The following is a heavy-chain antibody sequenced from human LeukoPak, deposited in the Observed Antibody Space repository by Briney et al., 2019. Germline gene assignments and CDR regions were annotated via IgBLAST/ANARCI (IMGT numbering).Heavy chain of an antibody. V-gene: IGHV3-66*01. Sequence: PGGSLRLSCGASGFSVSSAYLSWVRQAPGKGLEWLSIIYSGGNTYYADSVKDRFTISRDNSKNSLYLQMNSLRAEDTAVYYCARGLACPDYWGQGTLVTVSS. J-gene: IGHJ4*02. CDR1: GFSVSSAY. CDR3: ARGLACPDY. CDR2: IYSGGNT.